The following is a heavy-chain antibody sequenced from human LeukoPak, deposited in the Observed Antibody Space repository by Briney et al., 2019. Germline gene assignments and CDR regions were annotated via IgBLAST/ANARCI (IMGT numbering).Heavy chain of an antibody. J-gene: IGHJ3*02. V-gene: IGHV4-30-2*01. D-gene: IGHD3-10*01. CDR2: IYHSGST. CDR3: ARGLDYYGSGSYYKSGYAFDI. Sequence: SETLSLTCAVYGGSFSGYSWSWIRQPPGKGLEWIGYIYHSGSTYYNPSLKSRVTISVDRSKNQFSLKLSSVTAADTAVYYCARGLDYYGSGSYYKSGYAFDIWGQGTMVTVSS. CDR1: GGSFSGYS.